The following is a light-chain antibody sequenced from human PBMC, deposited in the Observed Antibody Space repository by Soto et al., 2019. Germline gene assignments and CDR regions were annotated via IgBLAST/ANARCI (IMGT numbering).Light chain of an antibody. CDR1: QSVSSN. CDR3: QQYYSSPLS. Sequence: EIVMTQSPATLSVSPGERATLSCRASQSVSSNLGWYQQKPGQAPRLLIHGASTRAAGIPARFSGSGSGTEFTLTISDLQPEDVAVYYCQQYYSSPLSFGGGTKVEIK. V-gene: IGKV3-15*01. CDR2: GAS. J-gene: IGKJ4*01.